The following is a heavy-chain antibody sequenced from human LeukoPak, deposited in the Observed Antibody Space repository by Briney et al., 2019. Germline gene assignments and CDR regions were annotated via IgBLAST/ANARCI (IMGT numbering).Heavy chain of an antibody. CDR1: GFTFSSYA. D-gene: IGHD5-18*01. Sequence: GGSLRLSCAASGFTFSSYAMRWVRQAPGKGLEWVAIMSYDGSNKYYADSVKGRFTISRDNSKNTLYLQMNSLRAEDTAVYYCAAGSTAMVGFDYWGQGTLVTVSS. J-gene: IGHJ4*02. CDR3: AAGSTAMVGFDY. V-gene: IGHV3-30*04. CDR2: MSYDGSNK.